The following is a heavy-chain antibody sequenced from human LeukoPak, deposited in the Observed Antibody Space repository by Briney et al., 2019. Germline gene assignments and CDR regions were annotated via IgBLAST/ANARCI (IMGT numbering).Heavy chain of an antibody. J-gene: IGHJ6*03. V-gene: IGHV4-59*01. CDR2: IYYSGST. CDR3: ARAGKYCSGGSCFHDYYYYYYMDV. Sequence: SETLSLTCTVSGGSISSYYWSWIRHPPGKGLEWIGYIYYSGSTNYNPSLKSRVTISVDTSKNQFSLKLSSVTAADTAVYYCARAGKYCSGGSCFHDYYYYYYMDVWGKGTTVTISS. D-gene: IGHD2-15*01. CDR1: GGSISSYY.